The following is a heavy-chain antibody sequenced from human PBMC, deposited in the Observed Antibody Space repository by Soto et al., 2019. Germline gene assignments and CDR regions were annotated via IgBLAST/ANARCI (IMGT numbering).Heavy chain of an antibody. V-gene: IGHV3-30*18. Sequence: GGSLRLSCAASEFTFSNFGMHWVRQAPGKGLEWVAVISYDGGDKYSADSVKGRFTISRDNSKNTLFLQMNSLRAEDTAVYHCAKDSGRGSADYYFDYWGRGTLVTVSS. D-gene: IGHD3-10*01. CDR2: ISYDGGDK. J-gene: IGHJ4*02. CDR3: AKDSGRGSADYYFDY. CDR1: EFTFSNFG.